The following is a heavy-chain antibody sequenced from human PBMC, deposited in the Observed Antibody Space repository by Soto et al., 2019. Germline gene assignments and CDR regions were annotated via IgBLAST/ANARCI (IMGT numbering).Heavy chain of an antibody. D-gene: IGHD1-1*01. J-gene: IGHJ4*02. CDR1: GDSISSHY. CDR3: SRHGAQLGPFYV. CDR2: IYSSGNT. Sequence: QVQLQESGPGLVKPSETLSLTCIVSGDSISSHYWSWIRRPPGKGLEWIGYIYSSGNTYYNPSLKSRVTISSDTSKNQFSLRLSSVTAADTAVYYCSRHGAQLGPFYVWGQGTLVSVSS. V-gene: IGHV4-59*08.